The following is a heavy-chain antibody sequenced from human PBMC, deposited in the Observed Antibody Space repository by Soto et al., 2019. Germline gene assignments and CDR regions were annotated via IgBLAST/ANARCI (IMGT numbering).Heavy chain of an antibody. D-gene: IGHD2-15*01. Sequence: KPSETLSVTCAVYGGSFSGYYWSWIRQPPGKGLEWIGEINHSGSTNYNPSLKSRVTISVGTSKNQFSLKLSSVTAADTAVYYCARGQGYWIYYHYGMDVWGQGTTVTVSS. V-gene: IGHV4-34*01. CDR2: INHSGST. J-gene: IGHJ6*02. CDR1: GGSFSGYY. CDR3: ARGQGYWIYYHYGMDV.